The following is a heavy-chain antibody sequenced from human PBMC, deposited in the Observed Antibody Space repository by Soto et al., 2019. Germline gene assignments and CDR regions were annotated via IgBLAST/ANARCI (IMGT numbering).Heavy chain of an antibody. CDR2: IYYSGST. V-gene: IGHV4-31*01. CDR1: GGSISSGGYY. J-gene: IGHJ4*02. CDR3: ARARVTYYYDSSGHLPYYFDY. D-gene: IGHD3-22*01. Sequence: QVQLQESGPGLVKPSQTLSLTCTVSGGSISSGGYYWSWIRQHPGKGLEWIGYIYYSGSTYYNPSLKSLVTISVDTSKNQFSLKLSSVTAADTAVYYCARARVTYYYDSSGHLPYYFDYWGQGTLVTVSS.